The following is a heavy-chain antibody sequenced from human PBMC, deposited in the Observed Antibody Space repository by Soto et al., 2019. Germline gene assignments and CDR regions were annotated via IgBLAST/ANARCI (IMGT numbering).Heavy chain of an antibody. J-gene: IGHJ5*02. Sequence: PSETLSLTCTVSGGSISSSSYYWGWIRQPPGKGLEWIGSIYYSGSTYYNLSLKSRVTISVDTSKNQFSLKLSSVTAADTAVYYCARQTYDFWSGTLPNWFDPWGQGTLVTVSS. V-gene: IGHV4-39*01. D-gene: IGHD3-3*01. CDR1: GGSISSSSYY. CDR3: ARQTYDFWSGTLPNWFDP. CDR2: IYYSGST.